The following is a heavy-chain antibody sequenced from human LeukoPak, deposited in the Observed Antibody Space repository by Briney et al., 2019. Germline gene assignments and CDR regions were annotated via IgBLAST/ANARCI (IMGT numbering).Heavy chain of an antibody. CDR2: TNQEGSEK. CDR3: ARDPKWLDY. V-gene: IGHV3-7*01. Sequence: GGSLRLSCAASGFTLSTYWMSWVRQAPGKGLEWVANTNQEGSEKYYVDSVKCRFTISKDNAKNALYLQMNSLRAEDTAVYYCARDPKWLDYWGQGTPVTVSS. J-gene: IGHJ4*02. CDR1: GFTLSTYW. D-gene: IGHD5-12*01.